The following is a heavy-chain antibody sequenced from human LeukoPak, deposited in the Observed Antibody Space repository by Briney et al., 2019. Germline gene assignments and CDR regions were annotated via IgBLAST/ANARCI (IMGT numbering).Heavy chain of an antibody. CDR2: ISAYNGNT. CDR3: ARDLLEMATIFAFDI. V-gene: IGHV1-18*01. Sequence: ASVKVSCKASGYTFYSYGISWVRQAPGQGLEWMGWISAYNGNTNYAQKLQGRVTMTTDTSTSTAYMELRSLRSDDTAVYYCARDLLEMATIFAFDIWGQGTMVTVSS. CDR1: GYTFYSYG. J-gene: IGHJ3*02. D-gene: IGHD5-24*01.